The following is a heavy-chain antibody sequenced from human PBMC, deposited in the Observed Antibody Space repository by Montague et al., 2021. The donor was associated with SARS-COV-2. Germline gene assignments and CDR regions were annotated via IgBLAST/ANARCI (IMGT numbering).Heavy chain of an antibody. CDR3: ARGRQPVVVPGAGPAGRAFDI. D-gene: IGHD2-2*01. Sequence: SETLSLTCDISGGSFSNYYWSWIRQPPGKGLEWIGEVNQSGTTIYNPSVKSGVTTSEDTSKNQFYLRLNSVTAADTAVYYCARGRQPVVVPGAGPAGRAFDIWGQGTMVTVSS. V-gene: IGHV4-34*01. CDR1: GGSFSNYY. J-gene: IGHJ3*02. CDR2: VNQSGTT.